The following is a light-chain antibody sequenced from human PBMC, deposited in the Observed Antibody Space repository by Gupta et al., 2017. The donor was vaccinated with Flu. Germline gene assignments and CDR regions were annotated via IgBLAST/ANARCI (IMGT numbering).Light chain of an antibody. V-gene: IGKV3-20*01. CDR1: QSFSGTY. CDR2: GAS. J-gene: IGKJ4*01. Sequence: RASLSCRASQSFSGTYLGWIQQKPGQAPRLVIYGASNRATGIPDRFSGSGSGTDFTLTISRLEPEDFAIYYCHQYGSSPELTFGGGTKVEIK. CDR3: HQYGSSPELT.